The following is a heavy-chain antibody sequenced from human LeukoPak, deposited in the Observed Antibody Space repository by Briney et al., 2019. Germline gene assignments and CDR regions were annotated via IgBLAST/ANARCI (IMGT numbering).Heavy chain of an antibody. J-gene: IGHJ4*02. CDR2: IIPILRTA. CDR3: ARALRYYSDSSGYAFDY. CDR1: VGTFRSFA. V-gene: IGHV1-69*01. Sequence: SVKVSCKASVGTFRSFAISWVRQAPGQGLEWMGGIIPILRTANYAQKFQGRVTITADESTSTAYMELRSLRSEDTAVYYCARALRYYSDSSGYAFDYWGQGTLVTVSS. D-gene: IGHD3-22*01.